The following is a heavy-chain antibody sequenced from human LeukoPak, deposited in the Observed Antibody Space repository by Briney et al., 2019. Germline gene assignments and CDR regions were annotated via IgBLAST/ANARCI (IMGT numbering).Heavy chain of an antibody. Sequence: PGGSLRLSCAASGFTFSTYSMNWVRQAPGKGLEWVSVLYSGGSTYYADSVKGRFTISRDNSKNTLYLQMNSLRAEDTAVYYCARDVYSSGLWDYWGQGTQVTVSS. V-gene: IGHV3-66*01. CDR1: GFTFSTYS. CDR3: ARDVYSSGLWDY. D-gene: IGHD6-19*01. J-gene: IGHJ4*01. CDR2: LYSGGST.